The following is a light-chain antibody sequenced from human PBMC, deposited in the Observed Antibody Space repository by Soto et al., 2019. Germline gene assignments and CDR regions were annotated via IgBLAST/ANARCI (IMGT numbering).Light chain of an antibody. CDR2: DVS. CDR1: QSISRW. V-gene: IGKV1-5*01. Sequence: DIQMTQSPSTLSASLGDRVTITCRASQSISRWLAWYQQKPGKAPKLLISDVSSLERGVPSRFSGSGSGTEFTLPISSLQPDDFATYHCQQYDTYSPWTFGQGTKVEI. J-gene: IGKJ1*01. CDR3: QQYDTYSPWT.